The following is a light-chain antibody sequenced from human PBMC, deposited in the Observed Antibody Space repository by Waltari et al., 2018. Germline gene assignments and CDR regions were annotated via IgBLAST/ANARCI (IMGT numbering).Light chain of an antibody. CDR3: QQLSTYPLT. V-gene: IGKV1-9*01. CDR2: AAS. J-gene: IGKJ4*01. Sequence: DIQLTQSPSFLSVSVGDRVTITCRASQGIRSSLAWYQQKPGKATKLLVYAASSLQSGVPSRCSGSGSGTEFTLTISSLQPEDFASYYCQQLSTYPLTIGGGTKVEIK. CDR1: QGIRSS.